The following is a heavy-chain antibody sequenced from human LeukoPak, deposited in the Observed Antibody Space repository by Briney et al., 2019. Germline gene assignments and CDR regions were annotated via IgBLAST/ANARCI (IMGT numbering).Heavy chain of an antibody. CDR2: IYHTGST. Sequence: SETLSLACNVSGGSFTGHYWSWVRHSPEKGLEWIGQIYHTGSTHYNLSLRSRFAISVDTSKNKFFLNVKSVTAADTAVYYCAREGRWGMKYYFDFWGQGTLVIVSS. V-gene: IGHV4-59*11. J-gene: IGHJ4*02. CDR1: GGSFTGHY. D-gene: IGHD4-23*01. CDR3: AREGRWGMKYYFDF.